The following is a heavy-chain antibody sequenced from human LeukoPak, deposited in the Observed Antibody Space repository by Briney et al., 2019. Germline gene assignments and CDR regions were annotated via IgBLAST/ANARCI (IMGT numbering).Heavy chain of an antibody. D-gene: IGHD3-10*01. Sequence: PGGSLRLSCAASGFTFISYAIHWVRQAPGKGLEWVAFIRYDGSNKYYADSVKGRFTISRDNSKNTLYLQMNSLRAEDTAVYYCAKIGKNVLLWFGELNSWGQGTLVTVSS. J-gene: IGHJ5*02. CDR1: GFTFISYA. CDR2: IRYDGSNK. V-gene: IGHV3-30*02. CDR3: AKIGKNVLLWFGELNS.